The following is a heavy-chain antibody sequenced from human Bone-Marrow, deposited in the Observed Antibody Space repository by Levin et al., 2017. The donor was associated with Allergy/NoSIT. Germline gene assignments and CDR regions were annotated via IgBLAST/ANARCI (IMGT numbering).Heavy chain of an antibody. CDR3: ARGGDIVVVPAAHWYYYGMDG. CDR2: IWYDGSNK. D-gene: IGHD2-2*01. Sequence: LSLTCAASGFTFSSYGMHWVRQAPGKGLEWVAVIWYDGSNKYYADSVKGRFTISRDNSKNTLYLQMNSLRAEDTAVYYCARGGDIVVVPAAHWYYYGMDGWGQGTTVTVSS. CDR1: GFTFSSYG. V-gene: IGHV3-33*01. J-gene: IGHJ6*02.